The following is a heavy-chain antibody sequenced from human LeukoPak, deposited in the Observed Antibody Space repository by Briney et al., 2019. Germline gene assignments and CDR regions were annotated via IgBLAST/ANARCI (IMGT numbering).Heavy chain of an antibody. CDR2: IIPIFGTA. CDR1: GGTFSSYA. D-gene: IGHD2-2*02. V-gene: IGHV1-69*05. J-gene: IGHJ3*02. Sequence: SVKVSCKASGGTFSSYAISWVRQAPGQGLEWMGRIIPIFGTASYAQKFQGRVTITTDESTSTAYMELSSLRSEDTAVYYCTSDVVPAAIVYAFDIWGQGTMVTVSS. CDR3: TSDVVPAAIVYAFDI.